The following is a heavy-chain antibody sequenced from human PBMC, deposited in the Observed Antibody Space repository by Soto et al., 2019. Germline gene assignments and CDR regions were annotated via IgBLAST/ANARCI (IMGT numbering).Heavy chain of an antibody. J-gene: IGHJ4*02. D-gene: IGHD6-19*01. V-gene: IGHV1-69*04. Sequence: GASVKVSCKASGGTFSSYTISWVRQAPGQGLEWMGRIIPILGIANYAQKFQGRVTITADKSTSTAYMELSSLRSEDTAVYYCARDLGKQWVGYEDYWGQGTLVTVSS. CDR1: GGTFSSYT. CDR3: ARDLGKQWVGYEDY. CDR2: IIPILGIA.